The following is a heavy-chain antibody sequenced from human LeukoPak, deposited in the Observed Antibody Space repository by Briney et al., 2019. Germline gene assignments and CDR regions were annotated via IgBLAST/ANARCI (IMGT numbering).Heavy chain of an antibody. CDR2: ISHGGQT. D-gene: IGHD3-10*01. J-gene: IGHJ5*01. CDR1: GGSMSSHY. Sequence: PSETLSLTCTVSGGSMSSHYWSWVRQPPGKALEWIGYISHGGQTLSNPSLSSRVTISVDTSNNQFSLKLTSVTAADTAVYFCARDTYYTSGTYYIDHFDSWGQGALVTVSS. CDR3: ARDTYYTSGTYYIDHFDS. V-gene: IGHV4-59*11.